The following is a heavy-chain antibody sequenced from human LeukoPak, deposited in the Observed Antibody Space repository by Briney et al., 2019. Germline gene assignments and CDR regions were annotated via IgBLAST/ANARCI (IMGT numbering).Heavy chain of an antibody. Sequence: TGGSLRLSCAASGFTFSSYWMHWVRQAPGKGLVWASRINSDGSSTSYADSVKGRFTISRDNARNTLYLQMNSLRAEDTAVYYCARVREDYYYYMDVWGKGTTVTVSS. CDR2: INSDGSST. CDR3: ARVREDYYYYMDV. CDR1: GFTFSSYW. J-gene: IGHJ6*03. D-gene: IGHD1-26*01. V-gene: IGHV3-74*01.